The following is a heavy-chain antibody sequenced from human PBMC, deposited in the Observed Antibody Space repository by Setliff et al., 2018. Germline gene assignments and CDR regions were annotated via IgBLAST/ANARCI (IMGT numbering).Heavy chain of an antibody. CDR2: ISSYNDVT. CDR1: GDTFSTYS. D-gene: IGHD2-15*01. V-gene: IGHV1-18*01. Sequence: ASVKVSCKASGDTFSTYSLSWVRQAPGQVLVWMGWISSYNDVTSYAQRFQGRVTLTTDTSTSAAYMELRTLKSDDTAVYYCAISTLSICSGGSCPKPFDVWGQGTRVTSSS. J-gene: IGHJ3*01. CDR3: AISTLSICSGGSCPKPFDV.